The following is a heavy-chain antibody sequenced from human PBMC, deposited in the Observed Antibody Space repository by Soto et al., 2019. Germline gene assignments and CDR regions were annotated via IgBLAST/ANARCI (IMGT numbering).Heavy chain of an antibody. D-gene: IGHD3-22*01. CDR2: IKSKTDGGTT. Sequence: GGSLRLSCAASGFTFSNAWMNWVRQAPGKGLEWVGRIKSKTDGGTTDYAAPVKGRFTISRDDSKNTLYLQMNSLKTEDTAVYYCTTEDSSGYYYLAFDIWGQGTMVTVSS. V-gene: IGHV3-15*07. J-gene: IGHJ3*02. CDR1: GFTFSNAW. CDR3: TTEDSSGYYYLAFDI.